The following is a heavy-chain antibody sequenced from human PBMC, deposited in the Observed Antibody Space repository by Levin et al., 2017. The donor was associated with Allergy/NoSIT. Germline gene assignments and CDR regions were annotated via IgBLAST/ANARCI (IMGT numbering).Heavy chain of an antibody. V-gene: IGHV1-2*02. D-gene: IGHD3-10*01. CDR2: INPNSGGT. CDR3: ARGALWFGELFDAFDI. J-gene: IGHJ3*02. CDR1: GYTFTGYY. Sequence: ASVKVSCKASGYTFTGYYMHWVRQAPGQGLEWMGWINPNSGGTNYAQKFQGRVTMTRDTSISTAYMELSRLRSDDTAVYYCARGALWFGELFDAFDIWGQGTMVTVSS.